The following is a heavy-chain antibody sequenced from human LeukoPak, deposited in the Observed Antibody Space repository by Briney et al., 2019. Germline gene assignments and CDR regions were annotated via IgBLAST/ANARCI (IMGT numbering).Heavy chain of an antibody. CDR1: GFTFGSYA. CDR3: AREGEQQLVYGMDV. V-gene: IGHV3-23*01. J-gene: IGHJ6*02. Sequence: GGSLRLSCAASGFTFGSYAMSWVRQAPGKGLEWVSAISGSGGSTYYADSVKGRFTISRDNAKNSLYLQMNSLRAEDTAVYYCAREGEQQLVYGMDVWGQGTTVTVSS. D-gene: IGHD6-13*01. CDR2: ISGSGGST.